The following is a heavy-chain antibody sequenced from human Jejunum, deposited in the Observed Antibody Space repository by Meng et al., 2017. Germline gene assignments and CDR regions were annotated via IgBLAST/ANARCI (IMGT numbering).Heavy chain of an antibody. Sequence: GESLKISCAASGFTFSKYAMHWVRQAPGKGLEWVAVISDDGNIKEYADSVQGRFTISRDTSKSTLFLQMNSLRVEDTAVYHCARVKTEYCSSNDCRFFDYWGQGTLVTVSS. D-gene: IGHD2-2*01. J-gene: IGHJ4*02. CDR3: ARVKTEYCSSNDCRFFDY. CDR2: ISDDGNIK. CDR1: GFTFSKYA. V-gene: IGHV3-30*04.